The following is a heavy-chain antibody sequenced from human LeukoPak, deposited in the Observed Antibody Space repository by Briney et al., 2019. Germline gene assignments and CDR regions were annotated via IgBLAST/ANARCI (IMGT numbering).Heavy chain of an antibody. CDR1: GFTFSAYI. V-gene: IGHV3-33*01. CDR2: TWSDGSDK. Sequence: PGGSLRLSCAASGFTFSAYIIQWVRQAPGKGLEWVALTWSDGSDKFYADSVKGRFVISRDNSKNTLYLQMNSLRAEDSAVYFCARAQSATLSYYSDLWGQGTLVTVSS. D-gene: IGHD2/OR15-2a*01. CDR3: ARAQSATLSYYSDL. J-gene: IGHJ5*02.